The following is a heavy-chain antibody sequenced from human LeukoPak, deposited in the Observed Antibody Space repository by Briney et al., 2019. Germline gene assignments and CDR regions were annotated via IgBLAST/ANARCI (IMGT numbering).Heavy chain of an antibody. V-gene: IGHV1-46*01. CDR2: INPSGGST. CDR3: ARGVPLRGYYDSSGYFDY. J-gene: IGHJ4*02. Sequence: QAPXXXXXGXXIINPSGGSTSYAQKFQGRVTMTRDTSTSTVYMELSSLRSEDTAVYYCARGVPLRGYYDSSGYFDYWGQGTLVTVSS. D-gene: IGHD3-22*01.